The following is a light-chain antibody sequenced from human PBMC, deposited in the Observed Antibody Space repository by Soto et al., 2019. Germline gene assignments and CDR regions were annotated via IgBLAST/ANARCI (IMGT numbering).Light chain of an antibody. CDR1: QGISNY. J-gene: IGKJ1*01. Sequence: DIQMTQSPSSLSASVGDRVTITCRASQGISNYLAWYQQKPGKVPKLLIHTASTLQSGVPSRFSGSGSGTDFSLTISSLQPEDVATYYCQKYNSAPQTFGQGTKVEIK. CDR3: QKYNSAPQT. CDR2: TAS. V-gene: IGKV1-27*01.